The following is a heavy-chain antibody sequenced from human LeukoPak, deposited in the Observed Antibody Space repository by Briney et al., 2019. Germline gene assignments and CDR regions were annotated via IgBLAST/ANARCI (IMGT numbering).Heavy chain of an antibody. D-gene: IGHD3-10*01. CDR1: GGSISSSSYY. J-gene: IGHJ5*02. V-gene: IGHV4-39*07. Sequence: SETLSLTCTVSGGSISSSSYYWGWIRQPPGKGLEWIGRIYYSGSTYYNPSLKSRVTISVDTSKNQFSLKLSSVTAADTAVYYCARREGLYGSGSSYSLWFDPWGQGTLVTVSS. CDR2: IYYSGST. CDR3: ARREGLYGSGSSYSLWFDP.